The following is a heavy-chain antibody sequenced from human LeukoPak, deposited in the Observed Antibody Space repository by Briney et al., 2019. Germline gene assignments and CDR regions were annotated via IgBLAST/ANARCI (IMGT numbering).Heavy chain of an antibody. V-gene: IGHV3-23*01. D-gene: IGHD2-21*01. CDR3: AKDFRIGYSAHFGY. CDR2: IYENGGTT. CDR1: GFTFRSHA. J-gene: IGHJ4*02. Sequence: GGSLRLSCVGSGFTFRSHAMSWVRQAPEKGLEFVSGIYENGGTTYYADYVKGRFSISRDNSKNTLYLQMDSLRGEDTAVYYCAKDFRIGYSAHFGYWGQGALVTVSS.